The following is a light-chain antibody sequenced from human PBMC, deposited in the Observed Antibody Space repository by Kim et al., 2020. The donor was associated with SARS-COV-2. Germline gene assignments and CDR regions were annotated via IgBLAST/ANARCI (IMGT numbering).Light chain of an antibody. V-gene: IGLV3-19*01. CDR2: GKS. CDR3: NSRDSSTNQLV. Sequence: AVGQTVRITCQGDSLGNNYESWYQQKPGQAPVVVIYGKSNRLSGIPDRFSGSTSGSTASLIITGAQAEDEADYYCNSRDSSTNQLVFGGGTQLTVL. J-gene: IGLJ2*01. CDR1: SLGNNY.